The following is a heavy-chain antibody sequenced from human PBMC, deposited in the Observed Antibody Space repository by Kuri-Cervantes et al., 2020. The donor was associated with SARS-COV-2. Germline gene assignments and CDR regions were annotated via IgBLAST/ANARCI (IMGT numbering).Heavy chain of an antibody. J-gene: IGHJ6*03. CDR2: ISSSSTI. Sequence: GGSLRLSCAASGFIFSSYSMNWVRQAPGKGLEWVSYISSSSTIYYADSVKGRFTISRDNAKNSLYLQMNSLRAEDTAVYYCSRTYDSSGSLYYYYYMDVWGKGTTVTVSS. CDR1: GFIFSSYS. CDR3: SRTYDSSGSLYYYYYMDV. V-gene: IGHV3-48*01. D-gene: IGHD3-22*01.